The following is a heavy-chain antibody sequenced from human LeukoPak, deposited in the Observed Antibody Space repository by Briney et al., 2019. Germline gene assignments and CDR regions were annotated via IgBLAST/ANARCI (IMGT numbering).Heavy chain of an antibody. V-gene: IGHV3-66*02. J-gene: IGHJ4*02. Sequence: PGGSLRLSCAASGFTVNNNYMSWVRQAPGKGLEWVSVIYSGGSTYYADSVKGRFTISRDKSKNTLYPQMNSLRVEDTAVYYCARDQDWYWGQGTLVTVSS. CDR3: ARDQDWY. D-gene: IGHD3/OR15-3a*01. CDR2: IYSGGST. CDR1: GFTVNNNY.